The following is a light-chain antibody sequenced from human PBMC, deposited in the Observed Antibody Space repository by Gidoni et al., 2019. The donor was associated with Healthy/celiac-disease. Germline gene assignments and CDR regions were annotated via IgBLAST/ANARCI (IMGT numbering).Light chain of an antibody. CDR3: QQYGSSPYT. CDR1: QSVSSSY. CDR2: GAS. V-gene: IGKV3-20*01. Sequence: EIVLTQSPGTLSLSPGERATLSCRARQSVSSSYLAWYQQKPGQAPRLLIYGASSRATCIPDRFSGSGSGTDFTLTISRLEPEDFAVYYCQQYGSSPYTFXQXTKLEIK. J-gene: IGKJ2*01.